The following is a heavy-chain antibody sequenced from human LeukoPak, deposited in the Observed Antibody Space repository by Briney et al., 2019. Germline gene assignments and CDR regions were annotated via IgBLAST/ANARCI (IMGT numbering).Heavy chain of an antibody. J-gene: IGHJ6*03. V-gene: IGHV1-69*05. CDR2: IIPIYGTR. CDR3: ARGRRPTDISIFLTPYYYHLDA. Sequence: SVKVSCKASGGSFGNYAISWVRQAPGHGLEWIGGIIPIYGTRNYAQKFQGRVTITTDESASSVYMDLSSLTSEDTAIYYCARGRRPTDISIFLTPYYYHLDAWGRGTTVTVS. D-gene: IGHD2/OR15-2a*01. CDR1: GGSFGNYA.